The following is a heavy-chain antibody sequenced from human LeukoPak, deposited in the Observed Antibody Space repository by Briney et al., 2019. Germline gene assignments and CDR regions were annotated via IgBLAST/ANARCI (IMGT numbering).Heavy chain of an antibody. V-gene: IGHV4-61*08. CDR3: ARLQPGKMGDY. Sequence: SETLSLTCSVSGGSMTSGGHYWTWIRQPPGKGLEWIGYIYYSGLTKYNPSLKSRVTISVDTSKNQLSLKLTSVTAADTAVYYCARLQPGKMGDYWGQGTLVTVSS. J-gene: IGHJ4*02. CDR2: IYYSGLT. CDR1: GGSMTSGGHY. D-gene: IGHD1-26*01.